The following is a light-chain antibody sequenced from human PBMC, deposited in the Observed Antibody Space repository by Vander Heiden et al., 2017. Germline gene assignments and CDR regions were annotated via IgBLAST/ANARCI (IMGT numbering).Light chain of an antibody. CDR1: QSPFYASNIQSR. CDR2: WAS. J-gene: IGKJ1*01. CDR3: QQYYSSPWT. Sequence: DIVMTQSPDSLAVSPGETATINCKSSQSPFYASNIQSRLAWYQQKPGQPPKLLIYWASTRQSGVPDRFSGSGSGTDFTLTISSLQAEDVAVYYCQQYYSSPWTFGQGTKVEIK. V-gene: IGKV4-1*01.